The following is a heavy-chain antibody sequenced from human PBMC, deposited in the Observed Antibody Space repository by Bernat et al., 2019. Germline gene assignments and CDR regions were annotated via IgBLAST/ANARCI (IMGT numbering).Heavy chain of an antibody. CDR3: ARGPPIYDFWSGSHYFDY. J-gene: IGHJ4*02. Sequence: QVQLQQWGAGLLKPSETLSLTCAVYGGSFSGYYWSWIRQPPGKGLEWIGYIYYSGSTNYNPSLKSRVTISVDTSKNQFSLKLSSVTAADTAVYYCARGPPIYDFWSGSHYFDYWGQGTLVTVSS. D-gene: IGHD3-3*01. V-gene: IGHV4-34*11. CDR2: IYYSGST. CDR1: GGSFSGYY.